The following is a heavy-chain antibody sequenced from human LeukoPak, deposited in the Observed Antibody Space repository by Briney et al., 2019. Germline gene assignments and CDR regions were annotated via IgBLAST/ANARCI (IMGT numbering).Heavy chain of an antibody. V-gene: IGHV3-21*01. Sequence: NPGGSLRLSCAASGFTFSSYSMNWVRQAPGKGLEWVSSISSSSSYIYYADSVKGRFTISRDNAKNSLYLQMNSMRARDTAVYYCARDTGYSSSWSYWGQGTLVTVSS. CDR3: ARDTGYSSSWSY. CDR2: ISSSSSYI. J-gene: IGHJ4*02. D-gene: IGHD6-13*01. CDR1: GFTFSSYS.